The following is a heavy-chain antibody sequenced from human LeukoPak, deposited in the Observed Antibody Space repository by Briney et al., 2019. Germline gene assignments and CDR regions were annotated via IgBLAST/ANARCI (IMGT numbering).Heavy chain of an antibody. CDR1: RGSISSSNYY. CDR2: IYYSGTT. CDR3: ARGFGGSYHPFDY. D-gene: IGHD1-26*01. Sequence: PSETLSLTCSVSRGSISSSNYYWGWLRQPPGKGLEWIGNIYYSGTTYYNPSLPSLKSRVTILVDTSKNQFSLKLRSVTAADTAVYYCARGFGGSYHPFDYWGQGTLVTVSS. J-gene: IGHJ4*02. V-gene: IGHV4-39*07.